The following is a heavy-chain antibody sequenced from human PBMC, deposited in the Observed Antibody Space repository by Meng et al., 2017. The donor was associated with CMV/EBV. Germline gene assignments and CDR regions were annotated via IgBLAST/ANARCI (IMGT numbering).Heavy chain of an antibody. V-gene: IGHV1-2*02. J-gene: IGHJ5*02. CDR3: ARESHGTTGTTPVDWFDP. D-gene: IGHD1-1*01. Sequence: ASVKVSCKASGYTFTGYYMHWVRQAPGQGLEWMGWINPNSGGTNYAQKFQGRVTMTRDTYIRTAYMELSRLRSDDRAVYYCARESHGTTGTTPVDWFDPWGQGTLVTVSS. CDR2: INPNSGGT. CDR1: GYTFTGYY.